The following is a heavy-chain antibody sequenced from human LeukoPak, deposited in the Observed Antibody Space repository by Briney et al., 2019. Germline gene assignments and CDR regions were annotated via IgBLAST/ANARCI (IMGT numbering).Heavy chain of an antibody. V-gene: IGHV3-30-3*01. Sequence: GGSLRLSCAASGFTFSSYAMHWVRQAPGKGLEWVAVISYDGSNKYYADSVKGRFTISRDNSKNTLYLQMNSLRAEDTAVYYCVRDDHRGYSYGYGDYWGQGTLVTVSS. CDR2: ISYDGSNK. D-gene: IGHD5-18*01. CDR3: VRDDHRGYSYGYGDY. CDR1: GFTFSSYA. J-gene: IGHJ4*02.